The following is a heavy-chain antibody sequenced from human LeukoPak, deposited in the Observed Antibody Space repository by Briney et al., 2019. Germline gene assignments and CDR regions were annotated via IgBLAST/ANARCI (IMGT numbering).Heavy chain of an antibody. Sequence: SETLSLTCAVYGGSFSGYYWSWIRQPPGKGLEWIGEINHSGSTNYNPSLKSRVTISVDTSKNQFSLKLNSVTAADTAMYYCALAHYYYYMDVWGKGTTVTISS. CDR1: GGSFSGYY. CDR2: INHSGST. J-gene: IGHJ6*03. CDR3: ALAHYYYYMDV. V-gene: IGHV4-34*01.